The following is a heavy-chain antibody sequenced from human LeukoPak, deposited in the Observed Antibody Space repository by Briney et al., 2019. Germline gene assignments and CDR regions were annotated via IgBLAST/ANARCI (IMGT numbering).Heavy chain of an antibody. V-gene: IGHV3-23*01. CDR2: ISGSGGYT. Sequence: GGSLRLSCAASGFSFSGYAMSWVRQAPGRGLEWVSAISGSGGYTYYADSVKGRFTISRDNSRNTLFPQMNSLRAEDTAVYHCAKDSSTSNYYYGMDVWGQGTTVTVSS. CDR3: AKDSSTSNYYYGMDV. D-gene: IGHD6-13*01. CDR1: GFSFSGYA. J-gene: IGHJ6*02.